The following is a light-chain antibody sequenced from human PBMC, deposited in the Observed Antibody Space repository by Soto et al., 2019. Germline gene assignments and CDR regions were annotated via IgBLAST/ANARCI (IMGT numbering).Light chain of an antibody. CDR1: QSVSSNY. CDR2: GAS. J-gene: IGKJ1*01. V-gene: IGKV3-20*01. Sequence: EIVLTQSPGTLSLSPGERATLSCRTSQSVSSNYLAWYQQKPGQAPRLLISGASGRATGIPDMFSGSGSGTDFTLPISRLEPEDFAVYYCHQYGTLPRTFGQGTKG. CDR3: HQYGTLPRT.